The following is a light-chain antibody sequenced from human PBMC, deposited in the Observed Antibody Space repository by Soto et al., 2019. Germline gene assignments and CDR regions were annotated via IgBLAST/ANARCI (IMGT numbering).Light chain of an antibody. V-gene: IGLV1-47*01. J-gene: IGLJ1*01. CDR1: TSNIGSNP. CDR2: RNN. Sequence: QSVLTQPPSVSGSPRQRVTISCSGSTSNIGSNPVYWHQHLPGTAPKLLVYRNNQRPSGVPDRFSDSKSGTSAFLAISGLRSEDEADYYCAAWDDRLSAYVFGTGTKLTVL. CDR3: AAWDDRLSAYV.